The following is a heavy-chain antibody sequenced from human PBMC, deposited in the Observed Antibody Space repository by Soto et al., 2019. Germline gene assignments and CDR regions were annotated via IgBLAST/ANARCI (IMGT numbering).Heavy chain of an antibody. CDR2: IIPIFDTA. CDR1: GGTFSSYA. D-gene: IGHD3-16*01. CDR3: ARARWGNYYYYGMDV. J-gene: IGHJ6*02. V-gene: IGHV1-69*13. Sequence: ASVKDSCKASGGTFSSYAISWVRQAPGQELEWMGRIIPIFDTANYPQKSQGTVTTTADEATTTANMELSSLRSEDTAVYYCARARWGNYYYYGMDVWGQGTTVTVS.